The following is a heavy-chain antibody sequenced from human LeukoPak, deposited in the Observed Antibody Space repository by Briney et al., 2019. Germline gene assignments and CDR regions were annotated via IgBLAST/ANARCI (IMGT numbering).Heavy chain of an antibody. CDR2: ISSSSSYI. CDR1: GFTFSSYS. J-gene: IGHJ4*02. CDR3: ARDRGIGGGFDY. V-gene: IGHV3-21*01. D-gene: IGHD3-10*01. Sequence: GGSLRLSCAASGFTFSSYSMNWVRQAPGKGLEWVSYISSSSSYIYYADSVKGRFTISRDNDKNSLYLQMNSLRAEDTAVYYCARDRGIGGGFDYWGQGTLVTVSS.